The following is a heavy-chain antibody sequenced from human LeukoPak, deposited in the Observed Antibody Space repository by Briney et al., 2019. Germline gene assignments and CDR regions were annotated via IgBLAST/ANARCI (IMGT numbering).Heavy chain of an antibody. D-gene: IGHD3-22*01. CDR1: GYTLTELS. CDR3: ATRSYRPYDSSGYYYEY. J-gene: IGHJ4*02. CDR2: FDPEDGET. Sequence: ASVKVSCKVSGYTLTELSMHWVRQAPGKGLEWMGGFDPEDGETIYAQKFQGRVTMTEDTSTDTAYMELSSLRSEDTAVYYCATRSYRPYDSSGYYYEYWGQGTLVTVSS. V-gene: IGHV1-24*01.